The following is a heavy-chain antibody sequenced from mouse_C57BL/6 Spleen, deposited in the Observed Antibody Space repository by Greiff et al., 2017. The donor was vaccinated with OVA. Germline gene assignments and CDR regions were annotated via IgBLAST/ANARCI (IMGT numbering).Heavy chain of an antibody. Sequence: QVQLKQSGPGLVAPSQSLSITCTVSGFSLTSYGVHWVRQPPGKGLEWLVVIWSDGSTTYNSALKSRLSISKDNSKSQVFLKMNSLQTDDTAMYYCARHGHYGSSYDAMDYWGQGTSVTVSS. J-gene: IGHJ4*01. CDR3: ARHGHYGSSYDAMDY. V-gene: IGHV2-6-1*01. CDR2: IWSDGST. CDR1: GFSLTSYG. D-gene: IGHD1-1*01.